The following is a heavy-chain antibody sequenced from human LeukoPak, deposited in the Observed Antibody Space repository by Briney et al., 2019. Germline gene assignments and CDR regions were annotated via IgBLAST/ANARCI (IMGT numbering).Heavy chain of an antibody. CDR2: MYNSEST. V-gene: IGHV4-39*01. J-gene: IGHJ4*02. D-gene: IGHD6-25*01. Sequence: SEPLSLPGSVSGGPISISNYYWVWVPRPPGEGLEWVGSMYNSESTYYDPSLRSRVTISVDTSKNQVSLKLTSVTAADTAVYYCARRGSSGRSFDYWGQGALVIVSS. CDR3: ARRGSSGRSFDY. CDR1: GGPISISNYY.